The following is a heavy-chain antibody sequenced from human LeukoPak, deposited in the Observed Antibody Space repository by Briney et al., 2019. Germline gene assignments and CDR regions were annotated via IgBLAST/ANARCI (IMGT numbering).Heavy chain of an antibody. CDR3: VIRSATGPLDY. CDR1: GFTFSSYA. CDR2: ISGDGGNK. V-gene: IGHV3-64D*09. J-gene: IGHJ4*02. Sequence: GGSLRLSCSASGFTFSSYAMHWVRQAPGKGLEFVSAISGDGGNKYYADSLKGGSTISRDNSKNTLYLQMSSLRAEDTAVYYCVIRSATGPLDYWGRGNRVPVSS.